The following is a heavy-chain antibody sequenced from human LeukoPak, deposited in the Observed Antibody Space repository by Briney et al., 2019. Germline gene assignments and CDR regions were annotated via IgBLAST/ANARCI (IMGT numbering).Heavy chain of an antibody. CDR1: GFTFSSYA. CDR3: AKRKSAAAAGTYYFDY. Sequence: PGRSLRLSCAASGFTFSSYAMHWVRQAPGKGLEWVAVISYDGSNKYYADSVKGRFTISRDNSKNTLYLQMNSLRAEDTAVYYCAKRKSAAAAGTYYFDYWGQGTLVTVSS. D-gene: IGHD6-13*01. J-gene: IGHJ4*02. V-gene: IGHV3-30-3*02. CDR2: ISYDGSNK.